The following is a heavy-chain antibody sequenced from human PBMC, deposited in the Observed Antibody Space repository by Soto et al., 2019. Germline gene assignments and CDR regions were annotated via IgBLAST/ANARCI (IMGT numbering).Heavy chain of an antibody. CDR1: GGPIGSYY. CDR3: ARTEASSWSFFYYGMDV. D-gene: IGHD6-13*01. J-gene: IGHJ6*02. CDR2: VYYSDDT. Sequence: SETLSLTCTVSGGPIGSYYWSWIRQSPGKGLEWIGCVYYSDDTNYNPSLKSRVTISLDRSKNQFSLRLTSVTAADTAVYYCARTEASSWSFFYYGMDVWGQGTTVTVSS. V-gene: IGHV4-59*01.